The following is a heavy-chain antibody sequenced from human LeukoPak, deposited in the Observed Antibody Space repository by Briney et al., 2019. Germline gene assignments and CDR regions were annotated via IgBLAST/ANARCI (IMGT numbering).Heavy chain of an antibody. CDR2: IIPVFGTA. CDR1: GATFTTYA. CDR3: ARANSGALAGHYDFWSGYYHFDY. J-gene: IGHJ4*02. V-gene: IGHV1-69*05. D-gene: IGHD3-3*01. Sequence: AASVKVSCKASGATFTTYAIIWVRQAPGQGLEWMGGIIPVFGTANYAQRFQGRVTITTDESTSTAYMELSSLRSEDTAVYYCARANSGALAGHYDFWSGYYHFDYWGQGTLVTVSS.